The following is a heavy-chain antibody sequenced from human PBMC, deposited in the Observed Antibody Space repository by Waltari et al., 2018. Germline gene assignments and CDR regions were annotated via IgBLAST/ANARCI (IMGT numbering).Heavy chain of an antibody. J-gene: IGHJ4*02. CDR1: GGSISSGDYY. CDR2: IYYSGST. Sequence: QVQLQESGPGLVKPSQTLSLTCTVSGGSISSGDYYWSWIRQPPGKGLEWIWYIYYSGSTYYNPSLKSRVTISVDTSKNQFSLKLSSVTAADTAVYYCAREPYYYDSSGYYFDYWGQGTLVTVSS. CDR3: AREPYYYDSSGYYFDY. V-gene: IGHV4-30-4*08. D-gene: IGHD3-22*01.